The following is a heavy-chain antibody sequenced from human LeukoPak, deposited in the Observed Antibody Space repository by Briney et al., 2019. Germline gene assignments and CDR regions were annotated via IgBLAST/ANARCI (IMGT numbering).Heavy chain of an antibody. J-gene: IGHJ4*02. CDR1: GFAFNTYG. CDR3: AKKAPDYLTKGALDY. CDR2: IRYDGSIK. Sequence: QAGGSLRLSCAASGFAFNTYGMHWVRQAPGKGLEWVAYIRYDGSIKYYVDSVRGRLTISRDNSKNTLYLQMNSLRAEDTAVYYCAKKAPDYLTKGALDYWGQGTLVTVSS. V-gene: IGHV3-30*02. D-gene: IGHD4-11*01.